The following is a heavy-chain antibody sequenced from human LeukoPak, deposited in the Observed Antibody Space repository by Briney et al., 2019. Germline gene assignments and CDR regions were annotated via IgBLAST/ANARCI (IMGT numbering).Heavy chain of an antibody. CDR3: ARMGGRLPDLEIVLVPAAMEYGRDV. Sequence: KASETLSLTCTVSGGSISSGDYYWSWIRQPPGKGLEWIGYIYYSGSTYYNPSLKSRVTISVDTSKNQFSLKLSSVTAADTAVYHGARMGGRLPDLEIVLVPAAMEYGRDVWGQGTTFTVSS. CDR2: IYYSGST. D-gene: IGHD2-2*01. V-gene: IGHV4-30-4*01. CDR1: GGSISSGDYY. J-gene: IGHJ6*02.